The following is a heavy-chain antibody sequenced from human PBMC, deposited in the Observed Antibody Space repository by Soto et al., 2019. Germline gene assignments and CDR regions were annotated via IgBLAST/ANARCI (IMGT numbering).Heavy chain of an antibody. J-gene: IGHJ5*02. V-gene: IGHV3-23*01. CDR2: ISGSGGST. D-gene: IGHD6-13*01. Sequence: GALRLSCAASGFTFSSYAMSWVRQAPGKGLEWVSAISGSGGSTYYADSVKGRFTISRDNSKNTLYLQMNSLRAEDTAVYYCAKDLSSSWYNWFDPWGQGTLVTVSS. CDR1: GFTFSSYA. CDR3: AKDLSSSWYNWFDP.